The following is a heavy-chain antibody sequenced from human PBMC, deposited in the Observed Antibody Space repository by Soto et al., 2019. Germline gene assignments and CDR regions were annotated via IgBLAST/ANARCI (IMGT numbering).Heavy chain of an antibody. CDR2: IIPFFGTS. CDR3: ARVGHITNYGMAV. J-gene: IGHJ6*02. D-gene: IGHD1-26*01. CDR1: GGTFSSYP. V-gene: IGHV1-69*01. Sequence: QVQLVQSGAEVKKPGSSVKVSCEASGGTFSSYPINWVRQAPGQGLEWMGGIIPFFGTSNYAQKFQGRVTITADDSTSTAYMELRSLRSEDTAVYYCARVGHITNYGMAVWGQGTKVTFSS.